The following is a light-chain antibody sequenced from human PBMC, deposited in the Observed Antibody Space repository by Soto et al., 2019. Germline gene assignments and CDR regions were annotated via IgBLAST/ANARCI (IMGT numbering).Light chain of an antibody. CDR1: QSVRNSY. J-gene: IGKJ5*01. Sequence: EIVLTQSPGTLSLSPGERATLSCRASQSVRNSYLAWYQQKPGQAPRLLMSGASSRSTGITDRFSGNGSGTEFSLTISRLEPEDVAVYYCQQYGNSPQITFGQGTRLEIK. V-gene: IGKV3-20*01. CDR3: QQYGNSPQIT. CDR2: GAS.